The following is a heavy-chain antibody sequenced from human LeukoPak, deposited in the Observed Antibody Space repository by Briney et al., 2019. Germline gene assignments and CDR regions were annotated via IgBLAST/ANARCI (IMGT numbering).Heavy chain of an antibody. CDR1: GFTFSSYA. J-gene: IGHJ4*02. Sequence: GGSLRLSCAASGFTFSSYAMSWVRQAPGKGLEWVSAISGSGGSTYYADSVKGRFTISRDNSKNTLYLQMSSLRAEDTAVYYCARGGNSFVLDYWGQGTLVTVSS. V-gene: IGHV3-23*01. CDR2: ISGSGGST. D-gene: IGHD1-7*01. CDR3: ARGGNSFVLDY.